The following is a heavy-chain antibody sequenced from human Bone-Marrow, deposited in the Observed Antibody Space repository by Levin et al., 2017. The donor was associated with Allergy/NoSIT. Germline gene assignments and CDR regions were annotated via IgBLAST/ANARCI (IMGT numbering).Heavy chain of an antibody. J-gene: IGHJ4*02. CDR2: ITSKTRSFTA. V-gene: IGHV3-72*01. D-gene: IGHD2/OR15-2a*01. Sequence: GESLKISCAASGFIFSDHYMDWVRQAPGKGLEWVGRITSKTRSFTAEYAASVKGRFTISRDDSMNSVFLQMSSLKTEDTAVYSWVDLGRGYFGWGQGTLVTVSS. CDR3: VDLGRGYFG. CDR1: GFIFSDHY.